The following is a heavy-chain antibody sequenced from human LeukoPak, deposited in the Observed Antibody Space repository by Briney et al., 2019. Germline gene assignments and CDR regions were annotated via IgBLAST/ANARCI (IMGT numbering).Heavy chain of an antibody. CDR3: ASSGYYYDSSGYWPPHAFDI. V-gene: IGHV3-23*01. CDR2: ISNNGGYT. D-gene: IGHD3-22*01. CDR1: GFTFSSSA. Sequence: GGSLRLSCAASGFTFSSSAMSWVRQAPGKGLEWVSAISNNGGYTYYADSVQGRFTISRDNSKNTLYLQMNSLRAEDTAVYYCASSGYYYDSSGYWPPHAFDIWGQGTMVTASS. J-gene: IGHJ3*02.